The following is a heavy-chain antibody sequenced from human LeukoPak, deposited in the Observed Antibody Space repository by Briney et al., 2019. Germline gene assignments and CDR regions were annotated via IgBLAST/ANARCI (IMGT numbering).Heavy chain of an antibody. D-gene: IGHD6-19*01. CDR1: GGSIRGYY. CDR2: IYSSGST. V-gene: IGHV4-59*12. J-gene: IGHJ4*02. Sequence: PSETLSLTCNVSGGSIRGYYWSWIRQPPGKGLEWIGYIYSSGSTNYNPSLKSRVTISLDKSRNHFSLKLTSVTATDSAVYYCARRSPYSTGWSSYFDYWGQGALVTVSS. CDR3: ARRSPYSTGWSSYFDY.